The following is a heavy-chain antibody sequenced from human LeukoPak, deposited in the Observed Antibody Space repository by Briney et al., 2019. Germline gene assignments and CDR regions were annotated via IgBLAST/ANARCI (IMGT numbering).Heavy chain of an antibody. CDR1: GGSISSYY. J-gene: IGHJ4*02. Sequence: SETLSLTCTVSGGSISSYYWSWIRKPPGKGLEWFGYIYHSGSTNYNPSLKSRVTISIDTSKNQFSLELSSVTAADTAVYYCAREQWLVPHYFDYWGQGTLVTVSS. D-gene: IGHD6-19*01. V-gene: IGHV4-59*01. CDR3: AREQWLVPHYFDY. CDR2: IYHSGST.